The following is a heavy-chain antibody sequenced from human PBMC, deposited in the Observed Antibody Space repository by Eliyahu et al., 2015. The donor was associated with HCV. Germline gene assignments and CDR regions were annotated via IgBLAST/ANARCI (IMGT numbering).Heavy chain of an antibody. CDR1: GFSXSSSGVG. J-gene: IGHJ2*01. CDR2: VYGVDDK. CDR3: AHRRDLGIPPRFWYFDF. V-gene: IGHV2-5*02. D-gene: IGHD3-16*01. Sequence: QITLKESAPALLKPTQTLTLTCTFSGFSXSSSGVGVGWVRQPPGKALEFLALVYGVDDKRYRPSLKSRLTIMKDTSKNQVVLTLTDVDPVDTGTYYCAHRRDLGIPPRFWYFDFWGRGTLVTVSS.